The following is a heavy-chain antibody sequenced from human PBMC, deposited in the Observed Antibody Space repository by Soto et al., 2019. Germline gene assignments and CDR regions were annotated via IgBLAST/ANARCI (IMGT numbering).Heavy chain of an antibody. CDR3: ARDPSQWPDYYFDY. Sequence: SETLSLTCTVSGGSISSYYWSWIRQPAGNGLEWIGRIYTSGSTNYNPSLKSRVTMSVDTSKNQFSLKLSSVTAADTAVYYCARDPSQWPDYYFDYWGQGTLVTVSS. V-gene: IGHV4-4*07. CDR2: IYTSGST. D-gene: IGHD6-19*01. CDR1: GGSISSYY. J-gene: IGHJ4*02.